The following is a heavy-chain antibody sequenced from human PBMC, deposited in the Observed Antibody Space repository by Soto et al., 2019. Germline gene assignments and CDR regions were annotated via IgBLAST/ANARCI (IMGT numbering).Heavy chain of an antibody. CDR3: ELIAARPSAY. J-gene: IGHJ4*02. CDR1: GGTFSSYT. D-gene: IGHD6-6*01. V-gene: IGHV1-69*02. Sequence: SMKVSCKASGGTFSSYTISWVRQAPGQGLEWMGRIIPILGIANYAQKFQGRVTITADKSTSTAYMELSSLRSEDTAVYYCELIAARPSAYWGQGTLVTVSS. CDR2: IIPILGIA.